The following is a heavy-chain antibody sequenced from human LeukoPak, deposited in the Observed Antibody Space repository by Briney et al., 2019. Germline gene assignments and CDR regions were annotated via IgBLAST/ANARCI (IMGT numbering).Heavy chain of an antibody. Sequence: KPGESLKISCQGSGYSFTDYWIAWVRQKPGKGLEWMGVIYPADSDTRYNPSFQGQVTVSADKSISAAYLHWSSLRASDSGVYYCARQHYYDNSGFDYWGQGTQVTVSS. D-gene: IGHD3-22*01. V-gene: IGHV5-51*01. CDR2: IYPADSDT. CDR3: ARQHYYDNSGFDY. CDR1: GYSFTDYW. J-gene: IGHJ4*02.